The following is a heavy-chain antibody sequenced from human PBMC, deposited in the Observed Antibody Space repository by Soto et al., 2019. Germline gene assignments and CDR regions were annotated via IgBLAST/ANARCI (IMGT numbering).Heavy chain of an antibody. CDR1: GDSVTSSNW. D-gene: IGHD4-17*01. V-gene: IGHV4-4*02. J-gene: IGHJ4*02. Sequence: SETLSLTCAFSGDSVTSSNWWSWVRQPPGKGLEWIGEIYHSESTNYNPSLKSRVTMSIDKSKNQFSLKLTSVTAADTAVYFCARYDFGIFDYWGQGTLVTVSS. CDR2: IYHSEST. CDR3: ARYDFGIFDY.